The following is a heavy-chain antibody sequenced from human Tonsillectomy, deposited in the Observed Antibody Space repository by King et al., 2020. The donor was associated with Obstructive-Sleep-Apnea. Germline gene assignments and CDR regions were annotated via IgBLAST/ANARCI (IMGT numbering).Heavy chain of an antibody. V-gene: IGHV3-30*18. J-gene: IGHJ4*02. CDR3: AKSAGYSSGWYLGY. CDR2: ISYDGSNK. CDR1: GFTFSSYG. Sequence: VQLVESGGGVVQPGRSLRLSCAASGFTFSSYGMHCVRQAPGKGLEGVAVISYDGSNKYFADSGKGRFTISRDNSKNTLYLQMNSLRAEETAVYYCAKSAGYSSGWYLGYWGQGTLVTVSS. D-gene: IGHD6-19*01.